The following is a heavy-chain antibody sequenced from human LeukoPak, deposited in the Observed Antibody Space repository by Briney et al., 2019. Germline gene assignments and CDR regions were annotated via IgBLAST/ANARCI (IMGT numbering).Heavy chain of an antibody. Sequence: GGSLRLSCAASGFTFSSYSMNWVRQAPGKGLEWVSSISSSSSYIYYADSVKGRFSISRDNAKNSLYLQMNSLRAEDTAVYYCAREATATPGANWGQGTLVTVSS. J-gene: IGHJ4*02. V-gene: IGHV3-21*01. CDR1: GFTFSSYS. CDR3: AREATATPGAN. D-gene: IGHD1-26*01. CDR2: ISSSSSYI.